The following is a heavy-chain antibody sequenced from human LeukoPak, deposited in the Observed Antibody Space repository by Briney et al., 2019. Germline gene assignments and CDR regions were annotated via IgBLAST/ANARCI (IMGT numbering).Heavy chain of an antibody. CDR3: AKVPRITMVRGVHANFDY. D-gene: IGHD3-10*01. Sequence: GGSLRLSCAASGFTFSSYAMSWVRQAPGKGLEWVSAISGSGGSTYYADSVKGRFTISRDNSKNTLYLQMNSLRAEDTAVYYCAKVPRITMVRGVHANFDYWGQGTLVTVSS. CDR1: GFTFSSYA. CDR2: ISGSGGST. V-gene: IGHV3-23*01. J-gene: IGHJ4*02.